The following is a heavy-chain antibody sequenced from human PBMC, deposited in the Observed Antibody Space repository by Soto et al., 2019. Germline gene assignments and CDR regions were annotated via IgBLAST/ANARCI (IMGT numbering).Heavy chain of an antibody. CDR3: ARDVGLAGAAFDI. V-gene: IGHV4-61*01. CDR2: IYYSGST. Sequence: SETLSLTCTVSGGSISSGCDYWSWIRQHPGKGLEWIGYIYYSGSTNYNPSLKSRVSISVDTSKNQFSLKLSSVAAADTAVYYCARDVGLAGAAFDIWGQGTVVTVSS. CDR1: GGSISSGCDY. D-gene: IGHD6-13*01. J-gene: IGHJ3*02.